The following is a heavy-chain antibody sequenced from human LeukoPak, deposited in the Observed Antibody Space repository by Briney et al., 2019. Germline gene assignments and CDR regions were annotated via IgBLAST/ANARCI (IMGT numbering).Heavy chain of an antibody. CDR2: INPSGGST. Sequence: ASVKVSCKASGYTFTSYYMHWVRQAPGQGLEWMGIINPSGGSTSYAQKFQGRVTMTRDTSTSTVYMELSSLRSEDTAVYYCARDPNPRTAAAGTDPPPSEAFDIWGQGTMVTVSS. CDR1: GYTFTSYY. CDR3: ARDPNPRTAAAGTDPPPSEAFDI. D-gene: IGHD6-13*01. J-gene: IGHJ3*02. V-gene: IGHV1-46*01.